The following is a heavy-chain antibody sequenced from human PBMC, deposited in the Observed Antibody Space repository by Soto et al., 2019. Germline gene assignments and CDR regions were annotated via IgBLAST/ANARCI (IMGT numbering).Heavy chain of an antibody. Sequence: PGGSLRLSCAASGFTFSSYGMHWVRQAPGKGLEWVAVISYDGSNKYYADTVKGRFTISRDNSKNTLYLQMNSLRAEDTAVYYCAKDGRWIQLTYYFDYWGQGTLVTVSS. CDR1: GFTFSSYG. J-gene: IGHJ4*02. V-gene: IGHV3-30*18. CDR2: ISYDGSNK. D-gene: IGHD5-18*01. CDR3: AKDGRWIQLTYYFDY.